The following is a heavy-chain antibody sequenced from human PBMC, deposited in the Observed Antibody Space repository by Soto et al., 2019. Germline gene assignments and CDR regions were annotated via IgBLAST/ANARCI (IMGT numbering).Heavy chain of an antibody. CDR3: ARDTDLTLVTTLDY. V-gene: IGHV1-69*05. CDR2: IIPIFGNT. CDR1: RVTFSSYA. J-gene: IGHJ4*02. D-gene: IGHD4-17*01. Sequence: PVKVCSKASRVTFSSYAISSVRQALGQGLEWMGGIIPIFGNTEYSQNFQGRVTMTRDTSASTAYMELSSLRSEDTAVYYCARDTDLTLVTTLDYWGQGTPVTVSS.